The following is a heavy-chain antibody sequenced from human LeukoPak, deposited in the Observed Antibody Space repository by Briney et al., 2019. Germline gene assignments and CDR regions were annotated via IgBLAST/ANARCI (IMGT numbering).Heavy chain of an antibody. CDR1: GFTFSSYS. Sequence: GGSLRLSCAASGFTFSSYSLNWVRQAPGKGLEWVSYISPSSSSTYYADSVKGRFTISRDNARNSLYLQMSSLRTEDTALYYCARDAASGNNWFDPWGQGTLVTVSS. CDR2: ISPSSSST. CDR3: ARDAASGNNWFDP. V-gene: IGHV3-48*01. J-gene: IGHJ5*02. D-gene: IGHD3-3*01.